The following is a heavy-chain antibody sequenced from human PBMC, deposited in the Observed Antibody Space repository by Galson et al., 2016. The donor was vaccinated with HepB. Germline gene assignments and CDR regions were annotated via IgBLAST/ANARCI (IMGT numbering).Heavy chain of an antibody. CDR2: IYWDDDK. CDR3: AHYRSGWFSVGPDAFDV. V-gene: IGHV2-5*02. D-gene: IGHD6-25*01. CDR1: GFSISTSGMA. Sequence: PALVKPTQTLTLTCDVSGFSISTSGMAVAWIRQPPGEALEWFALIYWDDDKRYRPSLKNRITMTRDTSKNQVVLTMTDMDPTDTATYYCAHYRSGWFSVGPDAFDVWGRGTMVVVSS. J-gene: IGHJ3*01.